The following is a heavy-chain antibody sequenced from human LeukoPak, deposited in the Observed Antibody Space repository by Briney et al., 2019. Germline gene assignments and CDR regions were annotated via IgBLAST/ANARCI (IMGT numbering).Heavy chain of an antibody. Sequence: SETLSLTCTVSGGSISSYYWSWIRQPPGKGLEWIGYIYYSGSTNYNPSLKSRVTISVDTSKSQFSLKLSSVTAADTAVYYCAREGYSYGPSDYWGQGTLVTVSS. D-gene: IGHD5-18*01. CDR2: IYYSGST. J-gene: IGHJ4*02. CDR3: AREGYSYGPSDY. V-gene: IGHV4-59*01. CDR1: GGSISSYY.